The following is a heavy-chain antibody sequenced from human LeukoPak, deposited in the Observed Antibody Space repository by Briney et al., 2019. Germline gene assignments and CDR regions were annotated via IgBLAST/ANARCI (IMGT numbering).Heavy chain of an antibody. J-gene: IGHJ4*02. D-gene: IGHD6-13*01. CDR3: ARPPTWLQLVPY. CDR1: GFTFSSYA. V-gene: IGHV3-23*01. Sequence: GGSLRLSCAASGFTFSSYAMSWVRQAPGKGLEWVSAISGSGGSTYYADSVKGRFTISRDNSKNTLYLQMNSLRAEDTAVYYCARPPTWLQLVPYWGQGTLVTVPS. CDR2: ISGSGGST.